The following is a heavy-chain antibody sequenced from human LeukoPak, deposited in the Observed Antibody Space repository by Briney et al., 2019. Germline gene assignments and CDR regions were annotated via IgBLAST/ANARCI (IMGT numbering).Heavy chain of an antibody. CDR3: ARDLGWFHFDS. J-gene: IGHJ4*02. V-gene: IGHV3-7*01. Sequence: RGSLRLSCAASGFTFRNNWMTWVRQAPGKGLEWVAHIKEDGSAQNYIDSVKGRFTISRDNAKNSLFLQMNSVRAEDTAIYYCARDLGWFHFDSWGQGILVTVSS. D-gene: IGHD2-15*01. CDR2: IKEDGSAQ. CDR1: GFTFRNNW.